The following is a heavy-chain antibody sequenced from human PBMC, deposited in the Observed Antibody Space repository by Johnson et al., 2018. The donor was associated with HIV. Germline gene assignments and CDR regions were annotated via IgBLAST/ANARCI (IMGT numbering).Heavy chain of an antibody. Sequence: VQLVESGGGLVQPGGSLRLSCAASGFIFSNYWMSWVRQAPGRGLEWLANIKEDGSEDYYVDSLKGRFPISRYNARNSLYLQMDSLRPGDSAVYYCARDGVYSSPHDAFDIWGQGTMVTVSP. V-gene: IGHV3-7*05. D-gene: IGHD6-13*01. CDR3: ARDGVYSSPHDAFDI. J-gene: IGHJ3*02. CDR1: GFIFSNYW. CDR2: IKEDGSED.